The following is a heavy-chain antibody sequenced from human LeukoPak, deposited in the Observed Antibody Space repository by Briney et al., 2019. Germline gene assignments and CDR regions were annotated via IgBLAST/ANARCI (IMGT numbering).Heavy chain of an antibody. Sequence: GGSLRLSCAASGFTFSSYAMHWVRQAPGKGLEWVAVISYDGSNEYYTDSVRGRFSISRDNSKNTLYLQMNSLSAEDTAVYYCVRGSPPAAAGTGYGMDVWGQGTTVTVSS. CDR2: ISYDGSNE. CDR3: VRGSPPAAAGTGYGMDV. CDR1: GFTFSSYA. V-gene: IGHV3-30-3*01. D-gene: IGHD6-13*01. J-gene: IGHJ6*02.